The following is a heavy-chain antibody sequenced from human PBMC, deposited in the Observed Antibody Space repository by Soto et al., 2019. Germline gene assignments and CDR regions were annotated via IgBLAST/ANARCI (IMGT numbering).Heavy chain of an antibody. J-gene: IGHJ4*02. CDR2: INPSGGST. V-gene: IGHV1-46*01. Sequence: ASVKVSCKASGYTFTSYYMHWVRQAPGQGLEWMGIINPSGGSTSYAQKFQGRVTMTRDTSTSTVYMELSSLRSEDTAVYYCARVGALGYCTNGVCHSNWYFDYWGQGTLVTASS. CDR3: ARVGALGYCTNGVCHSNWYFDY. D-gene: IGHD2-8*01. CDR1: GYTFTSYY.